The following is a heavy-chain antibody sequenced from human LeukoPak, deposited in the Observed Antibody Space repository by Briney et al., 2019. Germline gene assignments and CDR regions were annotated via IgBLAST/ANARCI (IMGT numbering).Heavy chain of an antibody. D-gene: IGHD6-13*01. CDR3: ARDRRAGYSSSWYLLAAFDI. CDR2: IIPIFGTA. V-gene: IGHV1-69*05. J-gene: IGHJ3*02. CDR1: VGTFSSYA. Sequence: ASVKVSCKASVGTFSSYAISWVRQAPGQGLEWMGGIIPIFGTANYAQKFQGRVTITTDESTSTAYMELSSLRSEDTAVYYCARDRRAGYSSSWYLLAAFDIWGQGAMVTVSS.